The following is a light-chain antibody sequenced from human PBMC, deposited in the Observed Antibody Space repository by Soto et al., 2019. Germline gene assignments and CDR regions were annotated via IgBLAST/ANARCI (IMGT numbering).Light chain of an antibody. CDR2: EVS. V-gene: IGLV2-14*01. CDR3: SSYTLRNTLVL. CDR1: SSDVGGYNF. J-gene: IGLJ3*02. Sequence: QSVLTQPASVSGSPGQSITISCTGTSSDVGGYNFVSWYQQHPGKAPRLIIYEVSSRPSGVSYRFSGSKSGNTASLTISGLQAEDEADYYCSSYTLRNTLVLFGGGTNLTVL.